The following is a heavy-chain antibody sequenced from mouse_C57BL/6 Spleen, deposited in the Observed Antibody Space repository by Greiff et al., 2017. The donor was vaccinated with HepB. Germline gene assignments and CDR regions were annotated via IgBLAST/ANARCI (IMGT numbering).Heavy chain of an antibody. Sequence: VHVKQSGPELVKPGASVKMSCKASGYTFTDYNMHWVKQSHGKSLEWIGYINPNNGGTSYNQKFKGKATLTVNKSSSTAYMELRSLTSEDSAVYYCARAPFYYYGSHAMDYWGQGTSVTVSS. D-gene: IGHD1-1*01. V-gene: IGHV1-22*01. CDR2: INPNNGGT. CDR1: GYTFTDYN. CDR3: ARAPFYYYGSHAMDY. J-gene: IGHJ4*01.